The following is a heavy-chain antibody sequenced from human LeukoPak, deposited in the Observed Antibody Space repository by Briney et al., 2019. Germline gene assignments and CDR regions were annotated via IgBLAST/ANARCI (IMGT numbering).Heavy chain of an antibody. D-gene: IGHD3-10*01. Sequence: GASVKVSCKASGYTFTSYGISWVRQAPGQGLEWMGWISAYNGNTNYAQKLQGRVTMTTYTSTSTAYMELRSLRSDDTAVYYCARDRNIRDVWFADLDYWGQGTLVTVSS. CDR1: GYTFTSYG. CDR2: ISAYNGNT. CDR3: ARDRNIRDVWFADLDY. V-gene: IGHV1-18*01. J-gene: IGHJ4*02.